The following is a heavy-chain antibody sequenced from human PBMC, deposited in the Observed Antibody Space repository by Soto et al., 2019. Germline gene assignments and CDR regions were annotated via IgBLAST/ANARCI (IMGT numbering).Heavy chain of an antibody. V-gene: IGHV4-34*01. CDR1: RGYVNTFH. D-gene: IGHD2-2*01. Sequence: SETLSLTCTVSRGYVNTFHWSWVRQPAGKGLEWIGDIIHSGSTDYSPSLKSRVTISVDTSKNQFSLKLSSVTAADTAVYYCARGARRSTKPGQYAFDIWGQGTMVTVSS. J-gene: IGHJ3*02. CDR2: IIHSGST. CDR3: ARGARRSTKPGQYAFDI.